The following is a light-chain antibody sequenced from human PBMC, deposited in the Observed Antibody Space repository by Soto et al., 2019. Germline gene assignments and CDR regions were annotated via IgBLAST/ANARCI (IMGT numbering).Light chain of an antibody. CDR2: DAS. J-gene: IGKJ1*01. CDR3: QQYNSYSPT. V-gene: IGKV1-5*01. CDR1: QSISSW. Sequence: DIQMTQSPSTLSASVGDRVTITCRASQSISSWLAWYQQKPGKAPKLLIYDASSLESGVPSRFSGSGSRTEFPLTISSLQPDDFATYYCQQYNSYSPTFGQGTKVEIK.